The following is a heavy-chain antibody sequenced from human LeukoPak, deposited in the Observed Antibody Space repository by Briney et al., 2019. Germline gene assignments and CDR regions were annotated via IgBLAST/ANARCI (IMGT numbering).Heavy chain of an antibody. Sequence: PGRSLRLSCAASGFTFDDYAMHWVRQAPGKGLEWVSGISWNSGSTYYADSVKGRFTISRDNSKNTLYLQMSSLRAEDTAVYYCARDHGSHWGQGTLVTVSS. CDR3: ARDHGSH. CDR2: ISWNSGST. V-gene: IGHV3-9*01. CDR1: GFTFDDYA. D-gene: IGHD1-26*01. J-gene: IGHJ4*02.